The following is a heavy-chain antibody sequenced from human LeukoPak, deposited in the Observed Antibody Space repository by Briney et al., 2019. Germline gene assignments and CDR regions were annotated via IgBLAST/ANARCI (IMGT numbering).Heavy chain of an antibody. D-gene: IGHD2-15*01. Sequence: SETLSLTCTVSGGSISSGDYYWSWIRQPPGKGLEWIGYIYYSGSTYYNPSLKSRVTISVDTSKNQFSLKLSSVTAADTAVYYCARVAPDKPFFDYWGQGTLSPSPQ. CDR1: GGSISSGDYY. CDR3: ARVAPDKPFFDY. J-gene: IGHJ4*02. CDR2: IYYSGST. V-gene: IGHV4-30-4*01.